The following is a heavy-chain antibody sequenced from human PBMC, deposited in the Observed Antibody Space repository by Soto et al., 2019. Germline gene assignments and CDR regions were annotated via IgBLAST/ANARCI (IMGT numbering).Heavy chain of an antibody. Sequence: QLQLIQSGPEVRKPGSSVKVSCKASGGTLSSYSVSWVRQAPGQGLEWMGRLIPFLGRTNYAQNFQGRVTFTADMSTITAYMELNSLRSEDTAVYYCARTTGSPNSNWSDPWGQGTLVIVSS. J-gene: IGHJ5*02. D-gene: IGHD1-1*01. CDR1: GGTLSSYS. CDR2: LIPFLGRT. CDR3: ARTTGSPNSNWSDP. V-gene: IGHV1-69*02.